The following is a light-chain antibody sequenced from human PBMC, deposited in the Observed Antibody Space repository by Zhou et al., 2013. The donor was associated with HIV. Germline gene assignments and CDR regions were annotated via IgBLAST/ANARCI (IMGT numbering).Light chain of an antibody. V-gene: IGLV2-14*02. J-gene: IGLJ2*01. CDR3: SSYTSSSTLVV. CDR1: SSDVGTYNL. CDR2: DVS. Sequence: QSALTQPASVSGSPGQSITISCTGTSSDVGTYNLVSWYQQYPGKAPKLMIYDVSNRPSGVSNRFSGSKSGNTASLTISGLQAEDEADYYCSSYTSSSTLVVFGGGTKLTVL.